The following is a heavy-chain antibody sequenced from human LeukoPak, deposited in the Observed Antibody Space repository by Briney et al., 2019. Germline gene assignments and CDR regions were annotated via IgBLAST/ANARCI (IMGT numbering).Heavy chain of an antibody. D-gene: IGHD3-16*01. J-gene: IGHJ6*03. CDR3: ARVMAASVWRSYGSYYYYYYMDV. CDR1: GFTFNNYW. V-gene: IGHV3-7*01. CDR2: IKEDGSEK. Sequence: QPGGSLRLSCAASGFTFNNYWMGWVRQAPGKGLEWVASIKEDGSEKNYVDSVKGRFTISRDNAKNSLYLQMSSLRAADTAVYYCARVMAASVWRSYGSYYYYYYMDVWGKGTTVTVSS.